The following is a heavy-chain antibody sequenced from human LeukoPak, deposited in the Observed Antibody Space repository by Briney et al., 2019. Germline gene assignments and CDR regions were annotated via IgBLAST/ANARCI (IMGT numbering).Heavy chain of an antibody. CDR3: AKDTALITFEGVIVKRDY. D-gene: IGHD3-16*02. Sequence: GGSLRLSCAASGFTFSSYAMSWVRQAPGKGLEWVSAISGSGGSTYYADSVKGRFTISRDNSKNTLYLQMNSLRAEDTAVYYCAKDTALITFEGVIVKRDYWGQGTLVTVSS. CDR2: ISGSGGST. V-gene: IGHV3-23*01. CDR1: GFTFSSYA. J-gene: IGHJ4*02.